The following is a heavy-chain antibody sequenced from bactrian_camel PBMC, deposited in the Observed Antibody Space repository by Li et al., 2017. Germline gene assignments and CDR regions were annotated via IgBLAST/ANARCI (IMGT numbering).Heavy chain of an antibody. CDR2: FYTGNTQT. Sequence: HVQLVESGGGLVQNGGSLKLSCAGSRFRSEDDWISWVRQAPGKEREGVAMFYTGNTQTAYGDSVKGRFTISKDSDRNTLNLQMNSLKPEDTAMYYCAADLKSRYYENWYLDRAWYDYWGQGTQVTVS. CDR1: RFRSEDDW. J-gene: IGHJ4*01. CDR3: AADLKSRYYENWYLDRAWYDY. D-gene: IGHD3*01. V-gene: IGHV3S1*01.